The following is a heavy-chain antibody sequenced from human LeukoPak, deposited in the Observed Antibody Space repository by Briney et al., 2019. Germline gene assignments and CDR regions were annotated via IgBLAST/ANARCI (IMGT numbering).Heavy chain of an antibody. J-gene: IGHJ4*02. V-gene: IGHV3-21*01. Sequence: GGSLRLSCVASAFTFNNYWMHWVRQAPGKGLEWVSSISSSSSYIYYADSVKGRFTISRDNAKNSLYLQMNSLRAEGTAVYYCARREEGFGELFPFDYWGQGTLVTVSS. CDR3: ARREEGFGELFPFDY. CDR2: ISSSSSYI. CDR1: AFTFNNYW. D-gene: IGHD3-10*01.